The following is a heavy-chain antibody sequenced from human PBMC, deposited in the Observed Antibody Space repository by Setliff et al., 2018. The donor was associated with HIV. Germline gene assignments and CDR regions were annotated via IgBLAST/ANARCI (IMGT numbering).Heavy chain of an antibody. D-gene: IGHD6-13*01. CDR2: INHSGST. J-gene: IGHJ4*02. CDR1: GGSFSGYY. Sequence: SETLSLTCAVYGGSFSGYYWSWIRQPPGKGLEWIGEINHSGSTNYNPSLKSRVTISVDTSKNQFSLKLSSVTAADTAVYYCARVRPRIAAAGRGYYFDYWGQGTLVTVSS. CDR3: ARVRPRIAAAGRGYYFDY. V-gene: IGHV4-34*01.